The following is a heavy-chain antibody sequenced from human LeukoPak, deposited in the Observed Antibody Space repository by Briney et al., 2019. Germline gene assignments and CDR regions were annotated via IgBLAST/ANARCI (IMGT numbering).Heavy chain of an antibody. CDR3: ALNRGSGWYFHY. D-gene: IGHD6-19*01. V-gene: IGHV1-69*06. Sequence: GASVKVSCKASGGTFSSYAISWVRQAPGHGLEWMGEIIPRSGTVNYAQKFQGRVTITADKSTSTAYMELNSLRAEDTAVYYCALNRGSGWYFHYWGQGTLVTVSS. J-gene: IGHJ4*02. CDR2: IIPRSGTV. CDR1: GGTFSSYA.